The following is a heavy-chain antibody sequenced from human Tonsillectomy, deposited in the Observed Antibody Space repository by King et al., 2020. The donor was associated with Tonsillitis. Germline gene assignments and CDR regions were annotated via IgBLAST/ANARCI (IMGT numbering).Heavy chain of an antibody. CDR3: ARRTVDTNMVPQSFDY. CDR2: IYPSDSDT. D-gene: IGHD5-18*01. CDR1: GYRFTSHW. Sequence: QLVQSGAEVKKPGESLKISCKGSGYRFTSHWIGWVRQMPGKGLEWMGIIYPSDSDTRYSPSFQAQVTISADKSISTAYLQWSSLKASDTAMYYCARRTVDTNMVPQSFDYWGQGTLVTVSS. J-gene: IGHJ4*02. V-gene: IGHV5-51*01.